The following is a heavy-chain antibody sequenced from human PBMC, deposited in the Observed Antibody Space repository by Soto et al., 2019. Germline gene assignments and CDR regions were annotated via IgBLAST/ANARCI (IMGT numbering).Heavy chain of an antibody. CDR1: GGTFSSYA. D-gene: IGHD6-19*01. CDR2: IIPIFGTA. Sequence: QVQLVQSGAEVKKPGSSVKVSCKASGGTFSSYAISWVRQAPGQGLEWMGGIIPIFGTANYAQKFQGRVTITADESTSTAYMALSRLRSEDTAVYYWARLPVADLYRDYWGQGTLVTVSS. V-gene: IGHV1-69*12. J-gene: IGHJ4*02. CDR3: ARLPVADLYRDY.